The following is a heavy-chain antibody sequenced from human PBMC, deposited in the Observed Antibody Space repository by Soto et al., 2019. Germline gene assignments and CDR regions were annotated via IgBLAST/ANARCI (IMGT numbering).Heavy chain of an antibody. CDR1: SGSISGYY. J-gene: IGHJ6*03. D-gene: IGHD3-3*01. Sequence: QVQLQESGPGLVKPSETLSLSCTVSSGSISGYYWSWIRQPPGKGLEWIGSIYSSGTTYYNPSLKSRVTMSVDTSKIQFSLNLSSVTAADTAVYYCARQASYDFWDGRFYYNYYMDVWGKGTRVTVSS. CDR3: ARQASYDFWDGRFYYNYYMDV. CDR2: IYSSGTT. V-gene: IGHV4-59*08.